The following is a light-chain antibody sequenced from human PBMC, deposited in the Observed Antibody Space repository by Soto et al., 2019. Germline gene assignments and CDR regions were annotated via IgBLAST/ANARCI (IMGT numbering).Light chain of an antibody. CDR1: QSITSY. V-gene: IGKV1-39*01. CDR3: QQSYTTPWT. Sequence: DIQMTQSPSSLSASVGDRVTITCRASQSITSYLNWYQQKPGKGPQLLIYAASILQDGIPSRFSGSGSGTDFTLTISSLQPEDFATYYCQQSYTTPWTFGQGTKVEVK. J-gene: IGKJ1*01. CDR2: AAS.